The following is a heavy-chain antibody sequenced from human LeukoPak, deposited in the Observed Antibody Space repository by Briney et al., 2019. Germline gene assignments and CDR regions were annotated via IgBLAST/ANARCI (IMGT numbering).Heavy chain of an antibody. CDR3: AKDRVQGDNYGLRFDY. CDR1: GFTFDRSW. D-gene: IGHD5-18*01. CDR2: VNQDGSEK. J-gene: IGHJ4*02. Sequence: PGGSLRLSCAASGFTFDRSWMMWVRQAPGKGLEWVANVNQDGSEKNYVDSVKGRFTIARDNAKNSLYLQMNSLRAEDTGVYYCAKDRVQGDNYGLRFDYWGQGTLVTVSS. V-gene: IGHV3-7*01.